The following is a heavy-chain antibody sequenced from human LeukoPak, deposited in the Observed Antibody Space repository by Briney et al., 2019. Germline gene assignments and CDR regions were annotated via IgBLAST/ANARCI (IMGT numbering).Heavy chain of an antibody. D-gene: IGHD3-10*01. CDR3: ARDYYGSGSHPYFDY. CDR1: GFTFSSYA. Sequence: GGSLRLSCAASGFTFSSYAMSWVRQAPGKGLEWVSYISSSGSTIYYADSVKGRFTISRDNAKNSLYLQMNSLRAEDTAVYYCARDYYGSGSHPYFDYWGQGTLVTVSS. J-gene: IGHJ4*02. V-gene: IGHV3-48*04. CDR2: ISSSGSTI.